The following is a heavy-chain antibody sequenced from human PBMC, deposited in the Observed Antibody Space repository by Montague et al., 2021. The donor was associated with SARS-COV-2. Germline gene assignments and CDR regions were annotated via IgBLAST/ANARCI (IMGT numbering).Heavy chain of an antibody. J-gene: IGHJ4*02. Sequence: SETLSLTCSVSGGSISDYYWSWIRQPPGKGLEWIGHLNYSGSTTYKPSLTSRVAMSVDTSTNQFSLKLSSVTAADTAVYYCATTPPYRSGWSLDHWGQGTLVTVSS. D-gene: IGHD6-19*01. V-gene: IGHV4-59*08. CDR3: ATTPPYRSGWSLDH. CDR1: GGSISDYY. CDR2: LNYSGST.